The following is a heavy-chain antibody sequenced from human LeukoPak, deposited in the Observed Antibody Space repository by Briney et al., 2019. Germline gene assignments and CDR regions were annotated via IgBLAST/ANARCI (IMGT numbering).Heavy chain of an antibody. Sequence: ASVKVSCKASGYTFTSYDINWVRQATGQGLEWMGWMNPNSGNTGYAQKFQGRVTMTRNTSISTAYTELSSLRSEDTAVYYCARGHMTTVTTGYYYYYYYMDVWGKGTTVTVSS. J-gene: IGHJ6*03. CDR2: MNPNSGNT. V-gene: IGHV1-8*01. D-gene: IGHD4-17*01. CDR3: ARGHMTTVTTGYYYYYYYMDV. CDR1: GYTFTSYD.